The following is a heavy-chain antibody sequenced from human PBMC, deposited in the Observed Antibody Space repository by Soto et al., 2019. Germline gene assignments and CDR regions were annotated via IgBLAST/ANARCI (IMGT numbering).Heavy chain of an antibody. CDR2: IKQDGSAK. Sequence: GGSMRLSCAAAGFTFSIYARAWVRQAPGKGLEWVANIKQDGSAKYYVDSVKGRFTISRDNAKNSLYLQMNSLRAEDTAVYYCASWLKTSGWYVLLEGSFDYWGQGTLVTVSS. CDR3: ASWLKTSGWYVLLEGSFDY. D-gene: IGHD6-19*01. J-gene: IGHJ4*02. V-gene: IGHV3-7*01. CDR1: GFTFSIYA.